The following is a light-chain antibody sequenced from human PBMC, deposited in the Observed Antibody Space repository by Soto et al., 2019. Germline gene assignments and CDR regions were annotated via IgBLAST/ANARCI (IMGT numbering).Light chain of an antibody. CDR2: AAA. V-gene: IGKV1-8*01. CDR1: PGISSY. J-gene: IGKJ2*01. Sequence: AIRMTQSPSSFSASTGDRVTITFLASPGISSYLAWYQQKPGKAPKLLIYAAATLQRGAPSRFSASGSGTDFTLTISRLQSEDFATYYCQQYLSYPYTFGQGTKLEI. CDR3: QQYLSYPYT.